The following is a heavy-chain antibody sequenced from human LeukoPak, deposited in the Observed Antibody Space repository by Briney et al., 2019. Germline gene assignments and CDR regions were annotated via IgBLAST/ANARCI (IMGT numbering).Heavy chain of an antibody. CDR3: ARHNPITIFGVVIISWFDP. D-gene: IGHD3-3*01. Sequence: PSETLSLTCTVSGGSISSYYWSWIRQPPGKGLEWIGYIYYSGSTNYNPSLKSRVTISVDTSKNQFSLKLSSVTAADTAVYYCARHNPITIFGVVIISWFDPWGQGTLVTVSS. CDR1: GGSISSYY. V-gene: IGHV4-59*01. J-gene: IGHJ5*02. CDR2: IYYSGST.